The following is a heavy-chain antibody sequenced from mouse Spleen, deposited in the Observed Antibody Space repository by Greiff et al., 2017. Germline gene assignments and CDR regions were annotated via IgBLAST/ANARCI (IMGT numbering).Heavy chain of an antibody. CDR2: ISNGGGST. D-gene: IGHD2-1*01. V-gene: IGHV5-12*02. J-gene: IGHJ4*01. CDR3: ARQINYSYAMDY. Sequence: EVKLVESGGGLVQPGGSLKLSCATSGFTFSDYYMYWVRQTPEKRLEWVAYISNGGGSTYYPDTVKGRFTISRDNAKNTLYLQMSRLKSEDTAMYYCARQINYSYAMDYWGQGTSVTVSS. CDR1: GFTFSDYY.